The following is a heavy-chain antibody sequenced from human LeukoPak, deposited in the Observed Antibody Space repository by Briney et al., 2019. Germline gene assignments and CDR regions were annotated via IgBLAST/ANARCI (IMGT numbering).Heavy chain of an antibody. CDR3: ARDIRTGLDYYDSSGYYPHYFDY. V-gene: IGHV1-2*02. J-gene: IGHJ4*02. CDR1: GYTFTGYY. D-gene: IGHD3-22*01. Sequence: ASVTVSCKASGYTFTGYYMHWVRQAPGQGLEWMGWINPNSGGTNYAQKFQGRVTMTRDTSISTAYMELSRLRSDDTAVYYCARDIRTGLDYYDSSGYYPHYFDYWGQGTLVTVSS. CDR2: INPNSGGT.